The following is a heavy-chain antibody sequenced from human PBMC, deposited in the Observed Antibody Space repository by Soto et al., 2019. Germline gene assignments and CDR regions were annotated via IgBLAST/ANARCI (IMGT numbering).Heavy chain of an antibody. CDR2: IIPIFGTA. V-gene: IGHV1-69*13. Sequence: SVKVSCKASGGTFSSYAISWVRQAPGQGLEWMGGIIPIFGTANYAQKFQGRVTITADESTSTAYMELSSLRSEDTAVYYCARDSAMVTGWFDPWGQGTLVTVSS. J-gene: IGHJ5*02. D-gene: IGHD5-18*01. CDR1: GGTFSSYA. CDR3: ARDSAMVTGWFDP.